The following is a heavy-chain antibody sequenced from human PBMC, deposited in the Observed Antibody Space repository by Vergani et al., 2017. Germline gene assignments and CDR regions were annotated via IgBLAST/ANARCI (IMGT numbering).Heavy chain of an antibody. CDR1: GYSISSGYY. D-gene: IGHD3-10*01. CDR3: ATHYYGSGXPSP. V-gene: IGHV4-38-2*02. Sequence: QVQLQESGPGLVKPSETLSLTCTVSGYSISSGYYWGWIRQPPGKGLEWIGSIYHSGSTYYNPSLKSRVTISVDTSKNQFSLKLSSVTAADTAVYYCATHYYGSGXPSPWGQGTLVTVSS. J-gene: IGHJ5*02. CDR2: IYHSGST.